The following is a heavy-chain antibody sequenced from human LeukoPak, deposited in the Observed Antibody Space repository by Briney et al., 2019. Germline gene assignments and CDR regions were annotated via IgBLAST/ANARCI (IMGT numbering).Heavy chain of an antibody. J-gene: IGHJ4*02. CDR2: INHSGST. D-gene: IGHD2-21*02. CDR1: GGSFSGYY. V-gene: IGHV4-34*01. CDR3: ARGGYCGGDCHPFDS. Sequence: SETLSLTCAVYGGSFSGYYWSWIRQPPGKGLEWIGEINHSGSTNYNPSLKSRVTISVDTSKNQFSLKLSSVTAADTAVYYCARGGYCGGDCHPFDSWGQGTLVTVSS.